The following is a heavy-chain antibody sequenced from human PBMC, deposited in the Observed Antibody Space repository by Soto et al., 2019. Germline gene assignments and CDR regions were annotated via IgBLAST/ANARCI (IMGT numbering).Heavy chain of an antibody. Sequence: EVQLVESGGGLVKPGGSLRLSCAASGFTFSSYTMNWVRQAPGKGLEWLSSISSTSYYIYYAASVKGRFTISRDNAKNSLYLQMNSLSADDTAVYYCARDQGDYHGDSYCQHWGQGTLLTVSS. CDR3: ARDQGDYHGDSYCQH. V-gene: IGHV3-21*01. J-gene: IGHJ1*01. D-gene: IGHD4-17*01. CDR2: ISSTSYYI. CDR1: GFTFSSYT.